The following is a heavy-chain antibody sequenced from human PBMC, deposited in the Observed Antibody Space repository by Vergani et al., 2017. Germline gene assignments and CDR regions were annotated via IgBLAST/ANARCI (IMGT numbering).Heavy chain of an antibody. CDR3: AKLGCIAVAGMGY. CDR2: ISYDGSNK. D-gene: IGHD6-19*01. J-gene: IGHJ4*02. V-gene: IGHV3-30-3*01. CDR1: GFTFSSYA. Sequence: QVQLVESGGGLVQPGGSLRRSCAASGFTFSSYAMHWVRQAPGKGLEWVAVISYDGSNKYYADSVKGRFTISRDNSKNTLYLQMKSLRAEDTALYYCAKLGCIAVAGMGYWGQGTLVTVSS.